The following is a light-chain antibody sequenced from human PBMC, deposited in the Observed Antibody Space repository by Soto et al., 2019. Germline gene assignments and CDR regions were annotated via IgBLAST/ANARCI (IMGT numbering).Light chain of an antibody. V-gene: IGKV1-8*01. CDR3: QQLRMYPST. J-gene: IGKJ4*01. CDR2: KAS. Sequence: IRITQSPSALSASTGDKVTITCRASQGISSYLAWYQQKPGKAPKLLIYKASTLKSGVPSRFSGSGSGTDFALTITSLQAEDFATYYCQQLRMYPSTFGGGTKVDIK. CDR1: QGISSY.